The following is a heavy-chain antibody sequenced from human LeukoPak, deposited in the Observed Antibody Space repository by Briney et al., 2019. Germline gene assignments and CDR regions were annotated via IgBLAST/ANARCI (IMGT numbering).Heavy chain of an antibody. J-gene: IGHJ4*02. Sequence: LVKVSCKASGGTFSSYAISWVRQAPGQGLEWMGRIIPILGIANYAQKFQGRVTITADKSTSTAYMELSSLRSEDTAVYYCARWYSSSWEYFDCWGQGTLVTVSS. V-gene: IGHV1-69*04. CDR1: GGTFSSYA. CDR2: IIPILGIA. CDR3: ARWYSSSWEYFDC. D-gene: IGHD6-13*01.